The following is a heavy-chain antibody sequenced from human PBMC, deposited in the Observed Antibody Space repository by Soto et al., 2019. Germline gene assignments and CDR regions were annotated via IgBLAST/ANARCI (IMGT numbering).Heavy chain of an antibody. V-gene: IGHV4-59*01. CDR3: ARADNNGYDY. D-gene: IGHD5-18*01. CDR1: DGSISRYY. CDR2: FYYNGGT. Sequence: PSETPSLTCTVSDGSISRYYCSWIRQPPGKGLEWIGYFYYNGGTNYNPSLKSRVTISVDTSKNQFSLKLSSVTAADTAVYYCARADNNGYDYWGQGTLVTVSS. J-gene: IGHJ4*02.